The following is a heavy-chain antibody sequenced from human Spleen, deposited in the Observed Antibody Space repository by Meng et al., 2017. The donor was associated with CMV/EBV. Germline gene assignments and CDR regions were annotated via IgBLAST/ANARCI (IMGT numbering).Heavy chain of an antibody. J-gene: IGHJ4*02. D-gene: IGHD2-15*01. V-gene: IGHV3-33*06. CDR1: GFTFNTYA. CDR2: IWDDGSRK. CDR3: AKAFSGYSLFDY. Sequence: GESLKISCAASGFTFNTYAMHWVRQAPGRGLEWVTMIWDDGSRKYYADSVKGRFTISRDNSKNTLYLQMNSLRVEDTALYYCAKAFSGYSLFDYWGQGALVTVSS.